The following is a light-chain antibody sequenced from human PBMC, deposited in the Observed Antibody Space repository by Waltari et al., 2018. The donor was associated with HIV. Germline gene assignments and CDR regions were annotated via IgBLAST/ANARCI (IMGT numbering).Light chain of an antibody. J-gene: IGLJ1*01. Sequence: QSVLTQPPSVSEAPRQRVTISCSGSRSNLGSNAVNLYQQVPGMAPKHLIFYADLLSSCVYDRFSGSKSGTSASLAIRGLQSEDEADYYCAAWDDSLNGYVFGSGTKVTVL. CDR1: RSNLGSNA. CDR3: AAWDDSLNGYV. CDR2: YAD. V-gene: IGLV1-36*01.